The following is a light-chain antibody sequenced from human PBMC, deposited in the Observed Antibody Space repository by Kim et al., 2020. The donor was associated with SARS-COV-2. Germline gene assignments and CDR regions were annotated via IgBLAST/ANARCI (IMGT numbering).Light chain of an antibody. V-gene: IGLV2-23*02. CDR3: CSYAGTGTLV. Sequence: PSITISCTVTSSDVGSYNLVSWYQQHPGKAPKLMIYEVNKRPSGISNRFSGSKSANTASLTISGLQAEDEADYYCCSYAGTGTLVFGGGTQLTVL. J-gene: IGLJ2*01. CDR1: SSDVGSYNL. CDR2: EVN.